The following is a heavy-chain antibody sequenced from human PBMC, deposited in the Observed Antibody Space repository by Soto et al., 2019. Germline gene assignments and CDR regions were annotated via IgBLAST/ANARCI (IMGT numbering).Heavy chain of an antibody. CDR1: GFSLSNARMG. CDR2: IFSNDEK. V-gene: IGHV2-26*01. CDR3: ARMRTNGFGYYYYGMDV. J-gene: IGHJ6*02. D-gene: IGHD2-8*01. Sequence: QVTLKESGPVLVKPTEPLTLTCTVSGFSLSNARMGVSWIRQPPGKALEWLAHIFSNDEKSYSTSLKSRLTISKDTSKSQVVLTMTNMDPVDTATYYCARMRTNGFGYYYYGMDVWGQGTTVTVSS.